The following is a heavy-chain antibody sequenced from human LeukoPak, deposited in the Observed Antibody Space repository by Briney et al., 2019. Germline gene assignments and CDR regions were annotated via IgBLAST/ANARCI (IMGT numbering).Heavy chain of an antibody. V-gene: IGHV3-48*03. D-gene: IGHD3-9*01. CDR1: GFTFTNYE. CDR3: AKTGYLHFDY. Sequence: PGRCPRPSCAVSGFTFTNYEMHWVRQAPGEGLEWVSYISTSGSTINYTDSVKGRSTISRDNAKHSLYPQRNSLRGEDTAVYYCAKTGYLHFDYWGEGSLVTVSS. J-gene: IGHJ4*02. CDR2: ISTSGSTI.